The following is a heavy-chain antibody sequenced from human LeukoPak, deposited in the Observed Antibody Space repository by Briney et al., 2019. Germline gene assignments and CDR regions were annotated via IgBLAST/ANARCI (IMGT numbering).Heavy chain of an antibody. D-gene: IGHD1-1*01. CDR2: TYYSGST. CDR1: GDSISSGDYY. Sequence: SETLSLTCSVSGDSISSGDYYWSWIRQPPGKGLEWIGYTYYSGSTYYNPSLNSRVTISIDTSKNQFSLKLSSVTAADTAVYYCARAAGTAPTFDYWGQGTLVTVSS. CDR3: ARAAGTAPTFDY. V-gene: IGHV4-30-4*01. J-gene: IGHJ4*02.